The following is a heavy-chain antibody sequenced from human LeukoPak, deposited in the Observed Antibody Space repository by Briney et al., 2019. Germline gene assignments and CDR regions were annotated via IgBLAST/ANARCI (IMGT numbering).Heavy chain of an antibody. CDR1: GYTFTGYY. V-gene: IGHV1-2*02. CDR2: INPNSGGT. Sequence: ASVKVSCKASGYTFTGYYMHWVRQAPGQGLEWMGWINPNSGGTNYAQKFQGRVTMTRDTSISTAYMELGRLRSGDTAVYYCARVQFRQWLVLNYWGQGTLVTVSS. D-gene: IGHD6-19*01. J-gene: IGHJ4*02. CDR3: ARVQFRQWLVLNY.